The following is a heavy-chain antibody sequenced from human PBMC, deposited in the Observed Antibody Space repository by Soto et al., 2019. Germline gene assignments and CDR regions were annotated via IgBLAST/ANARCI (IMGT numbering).Heavy chain of an antibody. CDR2: IYYSGST. J-gene: IGHJ4*02. Sequence: SETLSLTCTVSGGSISSSSYYWGWIRQPPGKGLEWIGSIYYSGSTYYNLSLKSRVTISVDSSKNQFSLKLGSVTAADTAVYFWSRLGGYYQVLASWGKGTLVIVSS. V-gene: IGHV4-39*01. CDR3: SRLGGYYQVLAS. CDR1: GGSISSSSYY. D-gene: IGHD1-26*01.